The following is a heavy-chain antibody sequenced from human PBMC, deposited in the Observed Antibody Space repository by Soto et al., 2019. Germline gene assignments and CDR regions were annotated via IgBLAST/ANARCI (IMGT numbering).Heavy chain of an antibody. CDR3: ARGGGYCSSTSCLYSYGHDAFDI. J-gene: IGHJ3*02. Sequence: SETLSLTCAVSGGSISSSNWWSWVRQPPGKGLEWIGEIYHSGSTNYNPSLKSRVTISVDKSKNQFSLKLSSVTAADTAVYYCARGGGYCSSTSCLYSYGHDAFDIWGQGTMVTVSS. V-gene: IGHV4-4*02. CDR1: GGSISSSNW. D-gene: IGHD2-2*01. CDR2: IYHSGST.